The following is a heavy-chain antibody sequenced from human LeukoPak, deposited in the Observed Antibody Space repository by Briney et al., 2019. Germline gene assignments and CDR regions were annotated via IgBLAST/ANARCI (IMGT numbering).Heavy chain of an antibody. D-gene: IGHD3-22*01. V-gene: IGHV4-4*07. J-gene: IGHJ3*02. Sequence: PSETLSLTCTVSGGSISSYYWSWMRQPAGKGLEWIGRIYNSGSTNYNPSLKSRVTMSVDTSKNQFSLKLSSVTAADTAVYYCARDYAWENTYYYDSSGYLAFDIWGQGTMVTVPS. CDR1: GGSISSYY. CDR2: IYNSGST. CDR3: ARDYAWENTYYYDSSGYLAFDI.